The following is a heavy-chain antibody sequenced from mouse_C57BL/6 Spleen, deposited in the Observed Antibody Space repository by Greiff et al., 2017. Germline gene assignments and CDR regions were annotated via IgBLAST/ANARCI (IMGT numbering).Heavy chain of an antibody. J-gene: IGHJ4*01. D-gene: IGHD1-1*01. CDR2: IYPSDSET. CDR1: GYTFTSYW. Sequence: QVHVKQPGAELVRPGSSVKLSCKASGYTFTSYWMDWVKQRPGQGLEWIGNIYPSDSETHYNQKFKDKATLTVDKSSSTAYMQLSSLTSEDSAVYYGARCGNYYGSSDAMDYWGQGTSVTVSS. CDR3: ARCGNYYGSSDAMDY. V-gene: IGHV1-61*01.